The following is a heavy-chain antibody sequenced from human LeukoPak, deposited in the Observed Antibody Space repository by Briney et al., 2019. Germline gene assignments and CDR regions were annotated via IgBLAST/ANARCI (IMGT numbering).Heavy chain of an antibody. V-gene: IGHV4-59*12. CDR3: ARRWLVHRGLDY. CDR2: IYYSGST. Sequence: SETLSLTCTVSGGSISSYYWSWIRQPPGKGLEWIGYIYYSGSTNYNPSLKSRVTISVDTSKNQFSLKLSSVTAADTAVYYCARRWLVHRGLDYWGQGTLVTVSS. CDR1: GGSISSYY. J-gene: IGHJ4*02. D-gene: IGHD6-19*01.